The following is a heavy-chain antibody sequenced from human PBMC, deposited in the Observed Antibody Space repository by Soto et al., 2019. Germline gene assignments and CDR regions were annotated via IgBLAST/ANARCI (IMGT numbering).Heavy chain of an antibody. V-gene: IGHV1-69*01. CDR1: GGSFSMYA. J-gene: IGHJ4*03. Sequence: QVQLVQSGAELKEPGSSVKVSCKTSGGSFSMYAITWVRQAPGQGLEWLGGVVPLFGTPNYAQKFLDRVTITADESKSTVYMEVSSLRSEDTAVYYCARGVDVMAKYEHWGHGSLVTVSS. CDR3: ARGVDVMAKYEH. CDR2: VVPLFGTP. D-gene: IGHD5-12*01.